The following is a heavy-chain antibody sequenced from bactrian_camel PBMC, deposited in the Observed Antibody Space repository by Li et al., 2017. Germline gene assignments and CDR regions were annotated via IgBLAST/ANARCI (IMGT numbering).Heavy chain of an antibody. D-gene: IGHD2*01. CDR3: AARGPYCYTKLSVRDFTY. CDR1: GAGISSRC. CDR2: FGRLGTT. Sequence: HVQLVESGGGSVQAGGSLRLSCVVTGAGISSRCIGWFRQVPGKERETVATFGRLGTTTYTDSAKGRFTISKDDGLNTLYLQMNSLKPEDTAMYYCAARGPYCYTKLSVRDFTYWGQGTQVTVS. J-gene: IGHJ6*01. V-gene: IGHV3S53*01.